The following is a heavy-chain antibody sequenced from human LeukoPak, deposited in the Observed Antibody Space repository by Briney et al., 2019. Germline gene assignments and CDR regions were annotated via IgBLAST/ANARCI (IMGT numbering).Heavy chain of an antibody. CDR3: ARSSGYSYVHEAFDI. J-gene: IGHJ3*02. V-gene: IGHV3-9*03. D-gene: IGHD5-18*01. Sequence: GGSLRLSCAASGFTFDDYAMHRVRQAPGKGLEWVSGISWNSGSIGYADSVKGRFTISRDNAKNSLYLQMNSLRAEDMALYYCARSSGYSYVHEAFDIWGQGTMVTVSS. CDR1: GFTFDDYA. CDR2: ISWNSGSI.